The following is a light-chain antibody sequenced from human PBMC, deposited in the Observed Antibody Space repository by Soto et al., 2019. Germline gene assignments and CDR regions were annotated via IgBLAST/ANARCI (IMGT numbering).Light chain of an antibody. J-gene: IGKJ1*01. V-gene: IGKV3-20*01. CDR3: QQYGSSPGT. Sequence: EIVLTQSPGTLSLSPGETATLSCRASQTIGRNYLAWYQQKPGQAPRLLIFGTSTRATGIPDRFSGSGSGTDFTLTITRLEPEDFAVYYCQQYGSSPGTFGQGTKVDIK. CDR2: GTS. CDR1: QTIGRNY.